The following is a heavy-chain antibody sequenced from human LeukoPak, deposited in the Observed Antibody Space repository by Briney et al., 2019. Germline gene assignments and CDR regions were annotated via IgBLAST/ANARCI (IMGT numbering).Heavy chain of an antibody. Sequence: GGSLRLSCAASGFTVSSNYMNWVRQAPGKGLEWVSVIYTTGNTYYADSVKGRFTISRDNSKNTLYLQMNSLRAEDTAVYYCARTITMARVDLWGQGTMVTVSS. D-gene: IGHD3-10*01. CDR3: ARTITMARVDL. CDR1: GFTVSSNY. J-gene: IGHJ3*01. V-gene: IGHV3-53*01. CDR2: IYTTGNT.